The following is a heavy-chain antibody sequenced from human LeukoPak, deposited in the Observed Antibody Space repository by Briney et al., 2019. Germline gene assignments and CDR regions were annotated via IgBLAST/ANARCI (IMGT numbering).Heavy chain of an antibody. D-gene: IGHD5-12*01. CDR1: GFTFSSYS. CDR3: ASDEVAGGYGMDV. J-gene: IGHJ6*02. Sequence: GGSLRLSCAASGFTFSSYSMNWVRQAPGKGLEWVSSISRSGSYKYYADSVKGRFTISRDNAKNSLYLQINSLRAEDTAVYYCASDEVAGGYGMDVWGQGTTVTVSS. V-gene: IGHV3-21*01. CDR2: ISRSGSYK.